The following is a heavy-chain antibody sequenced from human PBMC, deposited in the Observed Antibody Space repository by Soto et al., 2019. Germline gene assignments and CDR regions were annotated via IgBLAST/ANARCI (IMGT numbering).Heavy chain of an antibody. CDR2: IGTAGDT. Sequence: GGSLRLSCAASGFTFSSYDMHWVRQATGKGLEWVSAIGTAGDTYYPGSVKGRFTISRENAKNSLYLQMNSLRAEDTAVYYCARDSIAARRPYYYGMDVWGQGTTVTVSS. CDR3: ARDSIAARRPYYYGMDV. D-gene: IGHD6-13*01. CDR1: GFTFSSYD. V-gene: IGHV3-13*01. J-gene: IGHJ6*02.